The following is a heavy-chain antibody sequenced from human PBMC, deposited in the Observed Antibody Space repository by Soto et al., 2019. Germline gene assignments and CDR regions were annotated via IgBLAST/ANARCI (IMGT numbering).Heavy chain of an antibody. J-gene: IGHJ6*02. V-gene: IGHV3-64*01. Sequence: PGGSLRLSCAGSGFTFSSYAMHWVRQAPGKGLEYVSAISSNGDNTDYANSVKGRFTISRDNSKNTLYLQMGSLRVEDMAVYYCARRIPFGYGMDVWGQGTTVNVSS. CDR2: ISSNGDNT. CDR1: GFTFSSYA. D-gene: IGHD2-21*01. CDR3: ARRIPFGYGMDV.